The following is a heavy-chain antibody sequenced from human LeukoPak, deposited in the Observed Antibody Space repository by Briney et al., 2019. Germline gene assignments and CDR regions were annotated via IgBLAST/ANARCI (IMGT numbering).Heavy chain of an antibody. D-gene: IGHD2-2*01. CDR1: GGTFSSYA. CDR2: IIPIDGIA. CDR3: ARDRCSSTSCRYWFDP. V-gene: IGHV1-69*04. Sequence: VASVKVSCTASGGTFSSYAISWVRQAPGQGLEWMGRIIPIDGIANYAQKFQGRVTITADKSTSTTYMELSNLRSEDTAVYYCARDRCSSTSCRYWFDPWGQGTLVTVSS. J-gene: IGHJ5*02.